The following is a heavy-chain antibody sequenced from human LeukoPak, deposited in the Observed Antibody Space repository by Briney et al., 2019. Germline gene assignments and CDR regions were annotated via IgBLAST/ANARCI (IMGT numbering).Heavy chain of an antibody. CDR3: ARGIRGYSYTYYFDY. Sequence: SETLSLTCTVSGGSISSSSYYWGWIRQPPGKGLEWIGSIYYSGSTYYNPSPKSRVTISVDTSKNQFSLKLSSVTAADTAVYYCARGIRGYSYTYYFDYWGQGTLVTVSS. J-gene: IGHJ4*02. CDR2: IYYSGST. D-gene: IGHD5-18*01. CDR1: GGSISSSSYY. V-gene: IGHV4-39*01.